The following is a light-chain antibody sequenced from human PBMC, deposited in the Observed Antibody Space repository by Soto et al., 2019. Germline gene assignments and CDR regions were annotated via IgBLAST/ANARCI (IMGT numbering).Light chain of an antibody. CDR2: GAS. J-gene: IGKJ4*01. CDR1: QSVSSN. CDR3: QQYNEWPHT. V-gene: IGKV3-15*01. Sequence: TVMTQSPATLSVSPGEGATLSCRASQSVSSNLAWYQQRPGQTPRLLVYGASIRATGMSARFSGSGSGTEFTLTISSLQSEDFALYYCQQYNEWPHTFGGGTKVEIK.